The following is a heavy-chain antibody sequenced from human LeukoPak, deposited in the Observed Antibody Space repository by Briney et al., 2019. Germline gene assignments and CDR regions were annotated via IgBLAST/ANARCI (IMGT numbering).Heavy chain of an antibody. CDR2: ISAYNGNT. CDR3: ARRYDWYFDY. Sequence: ASVKVSCKASGGTFSSYAISWVRQAPGQGLEWMGWISAYNGNTNYAQKLQGRVTMTTDTSTSTAYMELRSLRSDDTAVYYCARRYDWYFDYWGQGTLVTVSS. D-gene: IGHD1-20*01. CDR1: GGTFSSYA. J-gene: IGHJ4*02. V-gene: IGHV1-18*01.